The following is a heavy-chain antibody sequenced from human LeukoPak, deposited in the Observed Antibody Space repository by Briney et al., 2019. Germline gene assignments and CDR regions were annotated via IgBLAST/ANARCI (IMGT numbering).Heavy chain of an antibody. J-gene: IGHJ4*02. CDR2: IHDTGST. CDR1: GGSISRSNW. D-gene: IGHD3-9*01. Sequence: PSGTLSLTCTVSGGSISRSNWWSWVRQPPGKGLEWIGEIHDTGSTNYNPPLKSRVTMSLDKSKNQFSLNLNSVTAADTAVYYCATYYDILSGYTFDYWRQGTLVAVSS. CDR3: ATYYDILSGYTFDY. V-gene: IGHV4-4*02.